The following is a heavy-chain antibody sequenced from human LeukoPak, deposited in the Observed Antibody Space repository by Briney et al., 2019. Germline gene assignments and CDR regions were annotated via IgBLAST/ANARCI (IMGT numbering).Heavy chain of an antibody. CDR1: GGTFISYA. CDR2: IIPIFGTA. D-gene: IGHD2-15*01. Sequence: GASVKVSCEASGGTFISYAISWVRQAPGQGLEWMGGIIPIFGTANYAQKFQGRVTITADESTSTAYMELSSLRSEDTAVYYCARGDIVVVVAALYYYYGMDVWGQGTTVTVSS. CDR3: ARGDIVVVVAALYYYYGMDV. J-gene: IGHJ6*02. V-gene: IGHV1-69*13.